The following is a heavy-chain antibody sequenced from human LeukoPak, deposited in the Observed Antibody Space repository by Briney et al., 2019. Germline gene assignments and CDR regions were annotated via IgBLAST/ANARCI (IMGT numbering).Heavy chain of an antibody. Sequence: GGSLRLSCAASGFTFSSYWMSWVRQAPGKGLEWVANIKQDGSEKYYVDSVKGRFTISRDNAKNSLYLQMTSLRAEDTAVYYCARDRCSSNSCFFDYWGQGTLVTVSS. CDR2: IKQDGSEK. V-gene: IGHV3-7*01. CDR3: ARDRCSSNSCFFDY. J-gene: IGHJ4*02. CDR1: GFTFSSYW. D-gene: IGHD2-2*01.